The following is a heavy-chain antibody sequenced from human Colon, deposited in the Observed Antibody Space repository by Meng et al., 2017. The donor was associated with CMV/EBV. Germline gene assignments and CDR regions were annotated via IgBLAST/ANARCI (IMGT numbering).Heavy chain of an antibody. CDR2: IVGGGGSRT. CDR1: GFTFDNYA. J-gene: IGHJ4*02. D-gene: IGHD3-16*01. Sequence: GGSLRLSCATSGFTFDNYAMSWVRQAPGKGLEWVSAIVGGGGSRTYYADAVKGRFTISRDNSKSTLYLQINSPRVEDTAVYYCATSRGIPFYFDHWGQGTLVTVS. CDR3: ATSRGIPFYFDH. V-gene: IGHV3-23*01.